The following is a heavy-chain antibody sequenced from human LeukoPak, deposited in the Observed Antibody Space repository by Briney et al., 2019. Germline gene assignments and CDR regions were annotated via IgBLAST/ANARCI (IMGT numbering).Heavy chain of an antibody. V-gene: IGHV4-59*01. J-gene: IGHJ4*02. CDR2: IYYSGST. D-gene: IGHD6-19*01. CDR1: GDSISSYY. Sequence: SETLSLTCTVSGDSISSYYWSWIRQPPGKGLEWIGYIYYSGSTNYNPSLKSRVTISVDTSKNQFSLKLSSVTAADTAVYYCARDRGSGWPYFDYWGQGTLVTVSS. CDR3: ARDRGSGWPYFDY.